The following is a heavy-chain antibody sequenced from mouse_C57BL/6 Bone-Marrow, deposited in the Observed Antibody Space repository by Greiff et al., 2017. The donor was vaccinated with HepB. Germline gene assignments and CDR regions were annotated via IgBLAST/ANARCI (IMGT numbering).Heavy chain of an antibody. CDR1: GFNIKDDY. Sequence: VQLQQSGAELVRPGASVKLSCTASGFNIKDDYMHWVKQRPEQGLEWIGWIDPENGDTAYASKFQGKATITADTSSNTAYLQLSSLTSEDTAVYYCTTDYGSSHYYFDVWGTGTTVTVSS. CDR3: TTDYGSSHYYFDV. V-gene: IGHV14-4*01. D-gene: IGHD1-1*01. J-gene: IGHJ1*03. CDR2: IDPENGDT.